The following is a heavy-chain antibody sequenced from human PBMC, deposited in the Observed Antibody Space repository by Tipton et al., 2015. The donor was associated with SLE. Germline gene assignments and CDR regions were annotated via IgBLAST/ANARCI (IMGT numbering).Heavy chain of an antibody. CDR2: INHSGST. CDR1: GGSFSDYY. J-gene: IGHJ4*02. Sequence: TLSLTCAVYGGSFSDYYWTWIRQPPGKGLEWIGEINHSGSTNYNPSLKSRVNISVDTSKNQFSLKLSSVTAADTAVYYCARHMITGGEFDYWGQGTLVTVSS. CDR3: ARHMITGGEFDY. V-gene: IGHV4-34*01. D-gene: IGHD3-16*01.